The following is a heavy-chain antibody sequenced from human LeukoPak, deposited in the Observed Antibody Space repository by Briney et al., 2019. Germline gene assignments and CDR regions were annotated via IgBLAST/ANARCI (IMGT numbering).Heavy chain of an antibody. CDR2: IKQDGSEK. CDR3: ARRGSNYCSSTSCQRKNYYYYYYMDV. J-gene: IGHJ6*03. Sequence: GGSLRLSCAASGFTFSSYWMSWVRQAPGKGLEWAANIKQDGSEKYYVDSVKGRFTISRDNAKNSLYLQMNSLRAEDTAVYYCARRGSNYCSSTSCQRKNYYYYYYMDVWGKGTTVTVSS. D-gene: IGHD2-2*01. V-gene: IGHV3-7*01. CDR1: GFTFSSYW.